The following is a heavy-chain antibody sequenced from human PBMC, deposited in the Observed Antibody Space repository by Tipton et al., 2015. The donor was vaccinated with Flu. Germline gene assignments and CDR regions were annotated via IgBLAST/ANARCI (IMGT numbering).Heavy chain of an antibody. CDR1: SGSIRSTNYF. Sequence: LRLSCTVSSGSIRSTNYFCAWIRQPPGKGLELIGSIYPSGTTYYNPSLKSRVTISVDTSKIQFSLKLRSVTAADTAVYYCARLSYYDVDLKNFYFDHWGQGALVAVSS. D-gene: IGHD3-10*02. CDR2: IYPSGTT. CDR3: ARLSYYDVDLKNFYFDH. J-gene: IGHJ4*02. V-gene: IGHV4-39*01.